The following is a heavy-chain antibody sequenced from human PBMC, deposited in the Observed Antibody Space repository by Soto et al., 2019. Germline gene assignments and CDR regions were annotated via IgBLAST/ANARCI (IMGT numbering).Heavy chain of an antibody. D-gene: IGHD6-13*01. J-gene: IGHJ5*02. Sequence: GESLNISCKGSGYSFTSYWIGWVRQMPGKGLVWMGIIYPGAPDTRYSPSFQGQVTISADKSISTAYLQWRSLKASDTAMYYCARQKIWAAAGPGGFEPWGQGTMVTVSS. CDR3: ARQKIWAAAGPGGFEP. CDR1: GYSFTSYW. V-gene: IGHV5-51*01. CDR2: IYPGAPDT.